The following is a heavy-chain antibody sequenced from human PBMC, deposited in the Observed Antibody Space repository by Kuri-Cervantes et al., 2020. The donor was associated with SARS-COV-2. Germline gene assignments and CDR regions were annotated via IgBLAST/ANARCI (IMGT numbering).Heavy chain of an antibody. Sequence: GSLRLSCAVYGGSFSGYYWSWIRQPPGKGLEWIGSIYHSGSTYYNPSLKSRVTISVDTSKNQFSLKLSSVTAADTAVYYCARVSTNLYYYYGMDVWGQGTTVTVSS. CDR2: IYHSGST. J-gene: IGHJ6*02. CDR1: GGSFSGYY. D-gene: IGHD2-2*01. CDR3: ARVSTNLYYYYGMDV. V-gene: IGHV4-34*01.